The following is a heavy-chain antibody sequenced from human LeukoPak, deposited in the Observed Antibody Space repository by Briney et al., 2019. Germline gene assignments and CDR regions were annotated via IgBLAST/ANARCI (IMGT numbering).Heavy chain of an antibody. Sequence: PSETLSLTCTVSGDSISNYHWSWVRQPAGKGLEWIGRIYTSGSTNYNPSLKSRVSMSVDTSKNQFSLKLSSVTAADTAVYYCARALYSRSWTNWYFDLWGRGTLVTVSS. CDR1: GDSISNYH. J-gene: IGHJ2*01. D-gene: IGHD6-13*01. CDR2: IYTSGST. CDR3: ARALYSRSWTNWYFDL. V-gene: IGHV4-4*07.